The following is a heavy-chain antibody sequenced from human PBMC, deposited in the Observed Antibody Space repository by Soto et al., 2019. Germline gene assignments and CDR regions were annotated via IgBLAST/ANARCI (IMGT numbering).Heavy chain of an antibody. J-gene: IGHJ2*01. V-gene: IGHV3-74*01. D-gene: IGHD2-15*01. CDR1: GFTFSNYW. CDR3: ASDAVNVEGEWYFDL. Sequence: EVQLVESGGGLVQPGGSLRLSCAASGFTFSNYWVHWVRQAPGKGLVWVSHIITDGSSTNYADSVKGRFTISRDNAKKTVYLQINSLRVDDTAVYYSASDAVNVEGEWYFDLWGRGTLVAVSS. CDR2: IITDGSST.